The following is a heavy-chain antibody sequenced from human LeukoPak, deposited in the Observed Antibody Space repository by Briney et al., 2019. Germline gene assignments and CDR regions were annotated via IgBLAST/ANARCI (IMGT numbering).Heavy chain of an antibody. D-gene: IGHD3-10*01. CDR1: GGSISSGGYY. J-gene: IGHJ4*02. V-gene: IGHV4-31*03. Sequence: PSQTLSLTCTVSGGSISSGGYYWSWICQHPGKGLEWIGYIYYSGSTYYNPSLKSRVTISVDTSKNQSSLKLSSVTAADTAVYYCARGRSRSGDFDYWGQGTLVTVSS. CDR3: ARGRSRSGDFDY. CDR2: IYYSGST.